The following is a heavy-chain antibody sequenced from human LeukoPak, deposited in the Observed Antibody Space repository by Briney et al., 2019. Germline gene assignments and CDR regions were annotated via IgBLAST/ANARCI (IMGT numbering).Heavy chain of an antibody. D-gene: IGHD3-16*02. J-gene: IGHJ3*02. CDR2: IKQDGSEK. CDR3: ARAPRSYDYVWGSYHFDAFDI. Sequence: GGSLRLSCAASGFTLSSYWMSWVRQAPGKGLEWVANIKQDGSEKYYVDSVKGRFTISRDNAKNSLYLQMNSLRAEDTAVYYCARAPRSYDYVWGSYHFDAFDIWGQGTMVTVSS. CDR1: GFTLSSYW. V-gene: IGHV3-7*01.